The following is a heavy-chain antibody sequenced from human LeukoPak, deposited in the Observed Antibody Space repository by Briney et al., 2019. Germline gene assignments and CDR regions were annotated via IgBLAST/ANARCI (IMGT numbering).Heavy chain of an antibody. D-gene: IGHD5-12*01. CDR2: ISGSGGNT. CDR3: ARDGYSGYDY. V-gene: IGHV3-23*01. J-gene: IGHJ4*02. Sequence: PGGSLRLSCAASGFTFSSNAMSWVRQAPGKGLEWVSGISGSGGNTYYADSVKGRFTISRDNSKNTLYLQMNSLRAEDTAVYYCARDGYSGYDYWGQGTLVTVSS. CDR1: GFTFSSNA.